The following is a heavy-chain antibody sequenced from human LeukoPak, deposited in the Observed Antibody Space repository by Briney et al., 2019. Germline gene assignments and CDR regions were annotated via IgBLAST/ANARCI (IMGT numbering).Heavy chain of an antibody. CDR2: IHSSGDI. D-gene: IGHD2-21*01. V-gene: IGHV4-39*01. Sequence: SETLSLTCNVSGDSISSTTYFWAWMRQPPGRGLEWIGSIHSSGDIHKNPSLKSRITISVDTSKNQVSLKVTSVTAADTAIYYCARHALVIAIDTYNWFDPWGQGTLVTVSS. CDR3: ARHALVIAIDTYNWFDP. J-gene: IGHJ5*02. CDR1: GDSISSTTYF.